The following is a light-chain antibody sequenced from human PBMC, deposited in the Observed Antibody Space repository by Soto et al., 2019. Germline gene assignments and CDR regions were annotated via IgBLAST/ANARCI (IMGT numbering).Light chain of an antibody. J-gene: IGLJ1*01. V-gene: IGLV1-40*01. CDR3: QSYDSSLSAPYG. Sequence: QSALTHPPSVSGAPGQRVTISCTGSSSNIGAGYDVHWYQQLPGTAPKLLIYGNSNRPSGVPDRFSGSKSGTSASLAITGLQAEDEADYYCQSYDSSLSAPYGFGPGTKGTVL. CDR2: GNS. CDR1: SSNIGAGYD.